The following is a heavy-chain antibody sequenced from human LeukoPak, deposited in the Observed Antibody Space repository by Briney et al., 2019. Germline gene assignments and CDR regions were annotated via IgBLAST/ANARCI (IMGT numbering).Heavy chain of an antibody. CDR3: ASENDY. CDR2: IYSGGST. Sequence: PGGSLRLSCAASGFSVSSNYMSWVRQAPGKGLEWVSVIYSGGSTNYADSVKGRFIISRDNSKNTLYLQMNSLRAEDTAVYYCASENDYWGQGTLVTVSS. V-gene: IGHV3-53*05. J-gene: IGHJ4*02. CDR1: GFSVSSNY.